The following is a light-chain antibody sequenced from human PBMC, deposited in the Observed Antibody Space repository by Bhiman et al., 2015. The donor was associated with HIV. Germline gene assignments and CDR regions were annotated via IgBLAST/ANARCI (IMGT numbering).Light chain of an antibody. V-gene: IGLV2-14*03. Sequence: QSALAQPASVSGSPGQSITISCTGTSSDVGGYNYVSWYQVHPGKAPKLIIYDVTKRPSGISNRFSGSKSARTASLTISGLQTEDEADYYCSSYTSSSTFVFGTGTKVTVL. CDR1: SSDVGGYNY. CDR3: SSYTSSSTFV. J-gene: IGLJ1*01. CDR2: DVT.